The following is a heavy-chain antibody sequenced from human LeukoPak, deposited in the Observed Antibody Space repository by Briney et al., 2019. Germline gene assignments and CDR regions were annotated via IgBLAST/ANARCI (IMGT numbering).Heavy chain of an antibody. Sequence: PSETLSLTCTVSGGSISSYYWSWIRQPPGKGLEWIEYIYYSGSTNYNPSLKSRVTISVDTSKNQFSLKLSSVTAADTAVYYCVRGGYNPFDYWGQGTLVTVSS. J-gene: IGHJ4*02. V-gene: IGHV4-59*01. CDR1: GGSISSYY. CDR2: IYYSGST. CDR3: VRGGYNPFDY. D-gene: IGHD5-24*01.